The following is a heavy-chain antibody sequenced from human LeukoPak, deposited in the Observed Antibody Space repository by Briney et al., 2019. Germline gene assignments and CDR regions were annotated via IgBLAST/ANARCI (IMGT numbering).Heavy chain of an antibody. CDR3: ARAIASYGDSAY. CDR1: GFKFSSFS. CDR2: ITSTSSAT. V-gene: IGHV3-48*04. D-gene: IGHD5-18*01. Sequence: GGSLRLSCAASGFKFSSFSMGWVRQAPGRGLEWLSYITSTSSATYYADSLQGRFTISRDNAKNSLYLQINSLRADDTAVYYCARAIASYGDSAYWGQGTLVTVSS. J-gene: IGHJ4*02.